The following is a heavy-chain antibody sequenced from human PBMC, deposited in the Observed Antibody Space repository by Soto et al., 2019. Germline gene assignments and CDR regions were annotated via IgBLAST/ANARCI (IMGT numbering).Heavy chain of an antibody. CDR2: IIPIFATA. D-gene: IGHD6-13*01. J-gene: IGHJ4*02. V-gene: IGHV1-69*01. Sequence: QVQLVQSGAELKKPGSSVRVSCKISGASFSSYAISWVRQAPGEGLEWVGDIIPIFATANYAQNFQGRVTITAVESTTTAYMEVTRLRPEDTAIFYCAASDSSSWQHDYWGQGTLITVSS. CDR3: AASDSSSWQHDY. CDR1: GASFSSYA.